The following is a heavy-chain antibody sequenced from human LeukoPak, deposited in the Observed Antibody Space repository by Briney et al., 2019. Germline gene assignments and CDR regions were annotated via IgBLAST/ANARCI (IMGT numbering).Heavy chain of an antibody. V-gene: IGHV3-30*02. CDR1: GFTFSSHG. J-gene: IGHJ3*02. Sequence: QSGGSLRLSCAASGFTFSSHGMHWVRQAPGRGLEWVAFIRYDGNFQYYADSVKGRFTISRDNAKNSLYLQMNSLRAEDTAVYYCARDLGGPDAFDIWGQGTMVTVSS. D-gene: IGHD3-16*01. CDR3: ARDLGGPDAFDI. CDR2: IRYDGNFQ.